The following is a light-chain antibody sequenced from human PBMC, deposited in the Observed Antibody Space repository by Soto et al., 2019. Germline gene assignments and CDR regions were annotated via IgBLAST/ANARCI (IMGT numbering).Light chain of an antibody. Sequence: QSALTQPRSVSGSPGQSVTISCTGTSSDVGGYNYVSWYQQNPGKAPKLMIYDVSKRPSGVPDRFSGSKSGNTASLTISGLQAEDEADYYCCSYAGSYTPVVFGGGTQLTVL. CDR2: DVS. CDR1: SSDVGGYNY. CDR3: CSYAGSYTPVV. J-gene: IGLJ2*01. V-gene: IGLV2-11*01.